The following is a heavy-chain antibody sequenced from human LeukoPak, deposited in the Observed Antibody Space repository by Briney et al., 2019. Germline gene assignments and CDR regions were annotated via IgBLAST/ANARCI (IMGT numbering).Heavy chain of an antibody. V-gene: IGHV4-39*01. J-gene: IGHJ4*02. CDR1: GGSISSSRYY. CDR2: IYYSGST. CDR3: ARHNGYSYGLHN. Sequence: PSETLSLTCTVSGGSISSSRYYWGWIRQPPGKGLEWIGSIYYSGSTYYNPSLKSRVTISVDTSKNQFSLKLSSVTAADTAVYYCARHNGYSYGLHNWGQGTLVTVSS. D-gene: IGHD5-18*01.